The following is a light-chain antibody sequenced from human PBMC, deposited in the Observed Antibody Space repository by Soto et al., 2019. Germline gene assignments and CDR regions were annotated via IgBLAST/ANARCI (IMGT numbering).Light chain of an antibody. CDR3: QQDYTYRT. Sequence: AIQMTQSPSSLSASVGDRFTITCRASQGIRNDLAWYQKKPGKSPKLLIYGDSTLQGGVPSRFSGSGSGTDFTLTISSLQPEDFATYYCQQDYTYRTFGQGTKVDIK. J-gene: IGKJ1*01. CDR1: QGIRND. V-gene: IGKV1-6*01. CDR2: GDS.